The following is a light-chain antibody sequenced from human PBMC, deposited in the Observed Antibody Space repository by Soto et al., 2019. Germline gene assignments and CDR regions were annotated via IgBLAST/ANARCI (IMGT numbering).Light chain of an antibody. CDR3: QYYDSTLSARYV. Sequence: QSVLTQPPSVSGAPGQRVTISCIGATSDVHWYQHPPGTAPKLLIYGNNNRPSGVPDRFSGSRSGTSASLAITGLQAEDEGDYYCQYYDSTLSARYVFGTGTKVTVL. CDR2: GNN. CDR1: GATSD. J-gene: IGLJ1*01. V-gene: IGLV1-40*01.